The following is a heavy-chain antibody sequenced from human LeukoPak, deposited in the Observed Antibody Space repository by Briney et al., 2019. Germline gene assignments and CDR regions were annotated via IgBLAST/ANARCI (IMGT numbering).Heavy chain of an antibody. CDR1: GFTFSSYG. V-gene: IGHV3-30*03. Sequence: PGRSLRLSCAASGFTFSSYGMHWVRQAPGKGLEWVAVISYDGSNKYYADSVRGRFAISRDNSKNTLYLQMNSLRAEDTAVYYCARDYGDTRPNYYYGMDVWGQGTTVTVSS. D-gene: IGHD4-17*01. CDR2: ISYDGSNK. CDR3: ARDYGDTRPNYYYGMDV. J-gene: IGHJ6*02.